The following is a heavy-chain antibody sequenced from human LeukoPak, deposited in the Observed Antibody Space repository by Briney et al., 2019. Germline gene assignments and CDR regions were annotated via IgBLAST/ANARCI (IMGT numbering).Heavy chain of an antibody. V-gene: IGHV3-21*04. J-gene: IGHJ4*02. CDR1: GFTFSSYT. CDR2: ISSSSSYI. D-gene: IGHD2/OR15-2a*01. Sequence: GGSLKLSCAASGFTFSSYTMNWVRQAPGKGLEWVSSISSSSSYIYFADSVKGRFTSSRDNAKNSLYLQMNSLRAEDTAVYYCAFRNFYYSDYYFQYYFDYWGQGTLVTVSS. CDR3: AFRNFYYSDYYFQYYFDY.